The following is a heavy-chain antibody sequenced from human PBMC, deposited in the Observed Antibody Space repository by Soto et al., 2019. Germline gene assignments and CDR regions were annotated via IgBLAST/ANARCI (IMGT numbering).Heavy chain of an antibody. CDR2: IIPILGIA. D-gene: IGHD1-1*01. CDR1: GGTFSSYT. Sequence: QVQLVQSGAEVKKPGSSVKVSCKASGGTFSSYTISWVRQAPGQGLEWMGRIIPILGIANYAQKFQGRVAITADKSTSTADMELSSLRSEDAAVYYCARDPGTGCGMDVWGQGTTVTVSS. J-gene: IGHJ6*02. CDR3: ARDPGTGCGMDV. V-gene: IGHV1-69*08.